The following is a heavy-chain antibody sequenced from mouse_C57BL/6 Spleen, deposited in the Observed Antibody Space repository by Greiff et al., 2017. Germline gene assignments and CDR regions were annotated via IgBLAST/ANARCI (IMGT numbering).Heavy chain of an antibody. J-gene: IGHJ2*01. V-gene: IGHV3-6*01. CDR3: ARDGGYFDY. D-gene: IGHD1-1*02. Sequence: VQLKQSGPGLVKPSQSLSLTCSVTGYSITSGYYWNWIRQFPGNKLEWMGYISYDGSNNYNPSLKNRISITRDTSKNQCFLKLNSVTTEDTATYYCARDGGYFDYWGQGTTLTVSS. CDR2: ISYDGSN. CDR1: GYSITSGYY.